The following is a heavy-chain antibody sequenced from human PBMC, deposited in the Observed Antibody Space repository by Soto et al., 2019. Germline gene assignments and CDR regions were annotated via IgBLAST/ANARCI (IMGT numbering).Heavy chain of an antibody. CDR2: IKPSGGSS. CDR3: GRESVITMIVNY. Sequence: QVQLVKSGAEEKKPGASVKVSCKASGYTFTSYYMHWVRQAPGQGLEWMGIIKPSGGSSSYAQKFQGRVTMTIGTSTNTVSLELNRLRSEDTAVVYCGRESVITMIVNYWGQRTLVTDSS. V-gene: IGHV1-46*01. CDR1: GYTFTSYY. J-gene: IGHJ4*02. D-gene: IGHD3-22*01.